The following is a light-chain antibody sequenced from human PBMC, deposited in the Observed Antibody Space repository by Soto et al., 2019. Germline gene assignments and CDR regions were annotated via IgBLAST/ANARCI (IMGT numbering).Light chain of an antibody. J-gene: IGKJ2*01. CDR3: QQYGSSSYT. Sequence: EIVLTQSPGTLSLSPGERATLSCRASQSVSSSYLAWYQQKPGQAPRLLIYGTSNRATGIPDRFSGSVSGTDFTPTISRLEPEDCALYYCQQYGSSSYTFGQGTKLEIK. CDR2: GTS. CDR1: QSVSSSY. V-gene: IGKV3-20*01.